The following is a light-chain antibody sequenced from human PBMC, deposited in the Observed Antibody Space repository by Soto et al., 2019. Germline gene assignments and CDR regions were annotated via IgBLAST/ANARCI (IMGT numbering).Light chain of an antibody. Sequence: EIVLTQAPATLSVSPGERSTLSCRASQSVSVYLGWYQQKPGPAPRLLIFAASNRATGIPERFSGSGSGTDFPLTIGRLEPQDSAMYYCQQYVISVTFGQGTRLEIK. J-gene: IGKJ5*01. V-gene: IGKV3-11*01. CDR3: QQYVISVT. CDR2: AAS. CDR1: QSVSVY.